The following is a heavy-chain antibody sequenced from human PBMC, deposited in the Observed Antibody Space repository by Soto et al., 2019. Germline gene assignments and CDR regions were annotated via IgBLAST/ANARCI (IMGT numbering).Heavy chain of an antibody. CDR1: GFTVSRNY. CDR3: ASGYCSGGSCYPAY. J-gene: IGHJ4*02. Sequence: EVQLVESGGGLVQPGGSLRLSCAASGFTVSRNYMTWVRQAPGEGPEWVSTIASGDRTYYGDSVKGRFTISRDNSKNTLYLQMNSLRADDTAVYYWASGYCSGGSCYPAYWGQGTLVTVSS. D-gene: IGHD2-15*01. CDR2: IASGDRT. V-gene: IGHV3-66*01.